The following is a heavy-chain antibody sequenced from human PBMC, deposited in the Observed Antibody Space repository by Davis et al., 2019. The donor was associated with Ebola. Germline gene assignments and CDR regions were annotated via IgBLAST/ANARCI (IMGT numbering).Heavy chain of an antibody. Sequence: AASVTVSCKASGGTFSSYAISWVRQAPGQGLEWMGGIIPIFGTANYAQKFQGRVTITADESTSTAYMELSSLRSEDTAVYYCARESGSYYPYYFDYWGQGTLVTVSS. J-gene: IGHJ4*02. CDR3: ARESGSYYPYYFDY. D-gene: IGHD1-26*01. CDR2: IIPIFGTA. CDR1: GGTFSSYA. V-gene: IGHV1-69*13.